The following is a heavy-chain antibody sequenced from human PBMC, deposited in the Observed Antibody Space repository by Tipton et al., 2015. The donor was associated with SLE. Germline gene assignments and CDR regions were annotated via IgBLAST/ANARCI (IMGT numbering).Heavy chain of an antibody. Sequence: TLSLTCTVYGGSISSYYWSWIRQPPGKGLEWIGYIYYSGSTNYNPSLKSRVTISVDTSKNQFSLKLSSVTAADTAVYYCARGGRIAIFGVATDGAFDIWGQGTMVTVSS. D-gene: IGHD3-3*01. CDR2: IYYSGST. V-gene: IGHV4-59*01. CDR1: GGSISSYY. CDR3: ARGGRIAIFGVATDGAFDI. J-gene: IGHJ3*02.